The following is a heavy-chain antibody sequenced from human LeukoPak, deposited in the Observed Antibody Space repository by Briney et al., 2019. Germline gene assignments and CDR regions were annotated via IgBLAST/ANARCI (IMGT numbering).Heavy chain of an antibody. D-gene: IGHD3-3*01. CDR3: ARGGGRSDFWSGLDY. V-gene: IGHV3-64*04. Sequence: GGSLRLSCSASGFTFSSYAMHWVRQAPGKGLEYVSAISSNWGSTYYADSVKGRFTISRDNSKNTLYLQMNSLRAEDTAVYYCARGGGRSDFWSGLDYWGQGTLVTVSS. J-gene: IGHJ4*02. CDR2: ISSNWGST. CDR1: GFTFSSYA.